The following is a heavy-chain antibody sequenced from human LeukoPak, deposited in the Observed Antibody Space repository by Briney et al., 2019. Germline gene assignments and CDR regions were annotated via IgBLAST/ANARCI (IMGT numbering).Heavy chain of an antibody. D-gene: IGHD6-13*01. J-gene: IGHJ4*02. Sequence: GGSLRLSCAASGFTFSSYAVNWVRQAPGKGLEWVSYISSSSSTIYYADSVKGRFTISRDNAKNSLYLQMNSLRAEDTAVYYCARDSRQQLSHWGQGPLVTVSS. CDR3: ARDSRQQLSH. V-gene: IGHV3-48*01. CDR1: GFTFSSYA. CDR2: ISSSSSTI.